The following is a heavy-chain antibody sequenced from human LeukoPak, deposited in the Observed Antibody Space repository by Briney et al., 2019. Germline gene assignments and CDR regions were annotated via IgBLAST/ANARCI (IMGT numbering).Heavy chain of an antibody. J-gene: IGHJ5*02. CDR1: GGSISSSSYY. CDR2: IYYSGST. V-gene: IGHV4-39*01. Sequence: SETLSLTCTVSGGSISSSSYYWGWIRQPPGKGLEWIGSIYYSGSTYYNPSLKSRVTISVDTSKNQFSLKLRSATAADTAVYYCARHLPSVIALNWFDPWGQGTLVTVSS. CDR3: ARHLPSVIALNWFDP. D-gene: IGHD4-11*01.